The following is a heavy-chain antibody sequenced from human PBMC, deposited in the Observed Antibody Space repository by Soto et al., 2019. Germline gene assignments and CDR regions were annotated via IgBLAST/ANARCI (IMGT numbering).Heavy chain of an antibody. D-gene: IGHD1-1*01. CDR2: ITSSSSAI. J-gene: IGHJ4*02. CDR3: ARDPNTGTYHFNY. Sequence: EVQLLESGGGLVKPGGSLRLSCAASGFTFSSYTMNLVRQAPGKGLEWVSSITSSSSAIYYADSVRGRFTISRDNAKNSLYLQMNSLRAEDAAVYYCARDPNTGTYHFNYWGQGTLVTVSS. CDR1: GFTFSSYT. V-gene: IGHV3-21*01.